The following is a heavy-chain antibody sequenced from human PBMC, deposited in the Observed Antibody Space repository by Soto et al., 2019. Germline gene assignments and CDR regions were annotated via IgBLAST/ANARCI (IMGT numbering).Heavy chain of an antibody. CDR3: ARGMYYYDSSGYYLDY. CDR1: GYTFTSYY. Sequence: ASVKVSCKASGYTFTSYYMHWVRQAPGQGLEWMGIINPSGGSTSYAQKFQGRVTMTRDTPTSTVYMELSSLRSEDTAVYYCARGMYYYDSSGYYLDYWGQGTLVTVSS. CDR2: INPSGGST. D-gene: IGHD3-22*01. J-gene: IGHJ4*02. V-gene: IGHV1-46*01.